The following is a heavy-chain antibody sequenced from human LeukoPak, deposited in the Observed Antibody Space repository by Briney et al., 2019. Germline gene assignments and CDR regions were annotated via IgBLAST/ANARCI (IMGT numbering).Heavy chain of an antibody. J-gene: IGHJ6*02. V-gene: IGHV3-23*01. D-gene: IGHD3-3*01. CDR1: GFTFSSYA. CDR2: ISGSGGST. CDR3: AKDLDYDFWSGYPRYYGMDV. Sequence: PGASLRLSRAASGFTFSSYAMSWVRQAPGKGLEWVSAISGSGGSTYYADSVKGRFTISRDNSKNTLYLQMNSLRAEDTAVYYRAKDLDYDFWSGYPRYYGMDVWGQGTTVTVSS.